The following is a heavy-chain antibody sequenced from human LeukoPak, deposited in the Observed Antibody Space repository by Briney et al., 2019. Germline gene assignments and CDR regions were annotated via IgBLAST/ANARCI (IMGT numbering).Heavy chain of an antibody. J-gene: IGHJ3*02. CDR1: GYTFTSYY. CDR3: ARDLGLADGGNRRYAFDI. CDR2: INPSGGST. V-gene: IGHV1-46*01. D-gene: IGHD4-23*01. Sequence: ASVKVSCKASGYTFTSYYMHWVRQAPGQGLEWMGIINPSGGSTSYAQKFQGRVTMTRDTSTSTVYMELSSLRSEDTAVYYCARDLGLADGGNRRYAFDIRGQGTMVTVSS.